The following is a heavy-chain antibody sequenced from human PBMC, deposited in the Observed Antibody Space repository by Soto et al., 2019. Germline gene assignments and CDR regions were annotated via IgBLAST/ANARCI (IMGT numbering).Heavy chain of an antibody. CDR3: AREGSSSWYWFDP. J-gene: IGHJ5*02. Sequence: ASVKVPCKASGYTFTNYYIHWVRQAPGQGLEWMGGIIPIFGTANYAQKFQGRVTITADESTSTAYMELSSLRSEDTAVYYCAREGSSSWYWFDPWGQGTLVTVSS. CDR2: IIPIFGTA. CDR1: GYTFTNYY. V-gene: IGHV1-69*13. D-gene: IGHD6-13*01.